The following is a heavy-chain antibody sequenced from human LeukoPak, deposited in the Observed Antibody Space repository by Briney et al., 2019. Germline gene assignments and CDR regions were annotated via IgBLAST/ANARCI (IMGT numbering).Heavy chain of an antibody. CDR3: AREGGPYRPLDY. V-gene: IGHV4-4*02. J-gene: IGHJ4*02. CDR1: GGSISSTNW. CDR2: VHLSGRA. Sequence: SETLSLTCGVSGGSISSTNWWTWVRPPPGEGLEWIGEVHLSGRANYNPSLESRVTMSVDMSENHISLKLTSVTAADTAVYYCAREGGPYRPLDYSGQGTLVTVSS.